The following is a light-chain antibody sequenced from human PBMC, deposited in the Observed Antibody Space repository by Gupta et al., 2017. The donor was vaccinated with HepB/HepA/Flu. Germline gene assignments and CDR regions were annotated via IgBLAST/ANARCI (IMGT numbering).Light chain of an antibody. Sequence: QSVLTQPPSASGTPRQRVTMSCSGSTSNIGVNTVNWYQHLPGSAPKLLIYDNDQRPSGVPDRFSASKSGTSASLAISGLQSGDEADYYCAAWHDSVDAPVFGGGTKLTVL. CDR2: DND. J-gene: IGLJ2*01. CDR1: TSNIGVNT. CDR3: AAWHDSVDAPV. V-gene: IGLV1-44*01.